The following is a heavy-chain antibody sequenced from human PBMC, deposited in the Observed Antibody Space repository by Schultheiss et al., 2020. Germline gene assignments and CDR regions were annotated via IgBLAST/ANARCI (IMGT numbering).Heavy chain of an antibody. V-gene: IGHV3-23*01. CDR2: ISGSGRRR. J-gene: IGHJ4*02. CDR3: ARDSLRVRAYSQEPGSLDY. D-gene: IGHD3-10*01. CDR1: GFTFTSHG. Sequence: GGSMRLSCAASGFTFTSHGMHWVRQAPGKGLEWVSGISGSGRRRYHADSVKGRLTISRDNSRNTLYLQMDSLKTEDTAVYYCARDSLRVRAYSQEPGSLDYWGQGTLVTVSS.